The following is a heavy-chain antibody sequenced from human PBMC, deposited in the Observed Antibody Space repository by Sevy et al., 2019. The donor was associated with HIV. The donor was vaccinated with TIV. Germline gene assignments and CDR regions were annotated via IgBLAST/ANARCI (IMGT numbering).Heavy chain of an antibody. Sequence: GGSLRLSCAASGFDFSIYSMSWVRQAPGKGLEWVSTLSFGCSKINYADSVKGRFTDSRDNSKSSVDLQMNNMRVEDTAVYYCAREGCTKPHDYWCQGTLVTVSS. J-gene: IGHJ4*02. D-gene: IGHD2-8*01. CDR2: LSFGCSKI. CDR1: GFDFSIYS. V-gene: IGHV3-23*01. CDR3: AREGCTKPHDY.